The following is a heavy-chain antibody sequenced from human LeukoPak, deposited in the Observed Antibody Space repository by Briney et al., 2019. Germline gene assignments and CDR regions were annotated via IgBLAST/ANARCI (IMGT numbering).Heavy chain of an antibody. Sequence: GASLQISCKGSGYSFTYFWISWVRQMPGKGLEWMGRIDPSDSYTNYSPSFQGHVTISADKSISTAYLQWSSLKASDTAMYYCARRRGIAAASFDYWGQGTLVTVSS. CDR3: ARRRGIAAASFDY. CDR1: GYSFTYFW. J-gene: IGHJ4*02. D-gene: IGHD6-13*01. V-gene: IGHV5-10-1*01. CDR2: IDPSDSYT.